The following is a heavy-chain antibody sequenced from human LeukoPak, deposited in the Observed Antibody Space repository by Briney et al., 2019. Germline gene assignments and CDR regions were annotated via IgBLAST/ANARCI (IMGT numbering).Heavy chain of an antibody. Sequence: GGSLRLSCAASGFTFSGSAMHWVRQASGKGLEWVGRIRSKANSYATAYAASVKGRFTISRDDSKNTAYLQMNSLKTEDTAVYYCTRPPLDYYDSSGSYLYFDLWGRGTLVTVSS. CDR2: IRSKANSYAT. CDR3: TRPPLDYYDSSGSYLYFDL. D-gene: IGHD3-22*01. J-gene: IGHJ2*01. V-gene: IGHV3-73*01. CDR1: GFTFSGSA.